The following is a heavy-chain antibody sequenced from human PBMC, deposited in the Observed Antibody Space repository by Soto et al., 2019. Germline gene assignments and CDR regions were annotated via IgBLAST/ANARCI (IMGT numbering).Heavy chain of an antibody. CDR2: INPNNGGT. J-gene: IGHJ4*02. Sequence: QVHLVQSGAEVKKPGASVRVSCKASGYSFTANSMHWVRQAPGEGLEWMGWINPNNGGTNYARKFQGWVTMTRDTSISTAYLDLTMLKFFDTAVYFCAMPLSGIVYWGQGTLVTVSS. CDR1: GYSFTANS. CDR3: AMPLSGIVY. D-gene: IGHD3-16*02. V-gene: IGHV1-2*04.